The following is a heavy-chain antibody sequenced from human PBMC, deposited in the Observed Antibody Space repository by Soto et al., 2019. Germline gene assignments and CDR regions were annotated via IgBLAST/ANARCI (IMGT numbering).Heavy chain of an antibody. Sequence: VGSLRLSCAASGFTLSSYGMHWVRQAPGKGLEWVAVISYDGSNKYYADSVKGRFTISRDNSKNTLYLQMNSLRAEDTAVYYCATNTVVPAAGRYYYYGMDVWGQGTTVTVSS. D-gene: IGHD2-2*01. CDR1: GFTLSSYG. CDR2: ISYDGSNK. J-gene: IGHJ6*02. CDR3: ATNTVVPAAGRYYYYGMDV. V-gene: IGHV3-30*03.